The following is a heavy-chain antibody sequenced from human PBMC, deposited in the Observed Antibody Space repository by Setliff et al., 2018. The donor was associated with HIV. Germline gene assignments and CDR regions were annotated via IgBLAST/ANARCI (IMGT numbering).Heavy chain of an antibody. CDR1: GLTFSSYA. CDR2: ISFDGSNK. V-gene: IGHV3-30*04. CDR3: AKDMVAGHVYDILTANLGFDY. Sequence: GGSLRLSCAASGLTFSSYAMYWVRQAPGKGLEWVALISFDGSNKYYRDSVKGRFTISRDNSKDILYLQMNSLRTEDTALYYCAKDMVAGHVYDILTANLGFDYWGQGTLVTVSS. J-gene: IGHJ4*02. D-gene: IGHD3-9*01.